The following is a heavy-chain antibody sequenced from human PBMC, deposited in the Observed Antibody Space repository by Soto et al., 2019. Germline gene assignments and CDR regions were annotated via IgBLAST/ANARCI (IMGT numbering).Heavy chain of an antibody. CDR1: GDSVSSNSVS. CDR3: ARELGIAAANYDY. V-gene: IGHV6-1*01. J-gene: IGHJ4*02. CDR2: TYYRSKWYD. Sequence: PSQTLSLTCAISGDSVSSNSVSWNWIRQSPSRGLEWLGRTYYRSKWYDDYALSVKSRITINPDTSKNQVSLQLNSVTPDDTAVYYCARELGIAAANYDYWGQGTLVTVSS. D-gene: IGHD6-25*01.